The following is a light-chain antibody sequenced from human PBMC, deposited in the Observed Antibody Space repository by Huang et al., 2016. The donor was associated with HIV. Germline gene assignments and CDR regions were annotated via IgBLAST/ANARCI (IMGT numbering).Light chain of an antibody. J-gene: IGKJ2*01. Sequence: EMVMTQSPATLSVSPGERVTLSCRASQSVSNNLAWYQQKPGQAPRLRIYGASTRATVIPARFSGSGSGTEFTLTISGLHSEDFAVYYCQQYNNWPPNTFGQGTKLEIK. CDR1: QSVSNN. V-gene: IGKV3-15*01. CDR3: QQYNNWPPNT. CDR2: GAS.